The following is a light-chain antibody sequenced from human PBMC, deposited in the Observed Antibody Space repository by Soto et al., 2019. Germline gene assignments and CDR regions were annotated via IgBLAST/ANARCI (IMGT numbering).Light chain of an antibody. CDR2: EVS. V-gene: IGLV2-14*01. J-gene: IGLJ3*02. Sequence: QSALTQPASVSGSPGQSITISCTGTSSDVGAYNYVSWYQRHPGKAPKLMIYEVSNRPSGVSNRFSGSKSGNTASLTISGLQAEDEADYYCSSYTSGTLAVFGGGTKVTVL. CDR3: SSYTSGTLAV. CDR1: SSDVGAYNY.